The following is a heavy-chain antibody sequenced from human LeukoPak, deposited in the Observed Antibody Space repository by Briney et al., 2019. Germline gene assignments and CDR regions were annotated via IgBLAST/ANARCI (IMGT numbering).Heavy chain of an antibody. CDR2: IYSSGST. Sequence: SETLSLTCTVSGGSISSYYWSWIRQPPGKGLEWIGYIYSSGSTNYNPSLKSRVTISVDTSKNQFSLKLSSVTAADTAVYYCARHADYYDSSGYDAFDIWGQGTMVTVSS. J-gene: IGHJ3*02. V-gene: IGHV4-59*08. D-gene: IGHD3-22*01. CDR1: GGSISSYY. CDR3: ARHADYYDSSGYDAFDI.